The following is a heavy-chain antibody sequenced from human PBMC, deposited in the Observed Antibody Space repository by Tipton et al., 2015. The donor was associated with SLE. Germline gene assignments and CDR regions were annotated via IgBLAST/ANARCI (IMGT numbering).Heavy chain of an antibody. D-gene: IGHD4-17*01. CDR1: GDSINSGSYS. CDR3: ATSLMTTVSYYYYGMDV. CDR2: IYRGGSA. Sequence: TLSLTCIVSGDSINSGSYSWSWFRQPPGKGLEWIGYIYRGGSAFDNPSLKSRVTISVDTSNNQFSLKLLSVTAADTAVYYCATSLMTTVSYYYYGMDVWGQGTTVTVSS. J-gene: IGHJ6*02. V-gene: IGHV4-30-2*01.